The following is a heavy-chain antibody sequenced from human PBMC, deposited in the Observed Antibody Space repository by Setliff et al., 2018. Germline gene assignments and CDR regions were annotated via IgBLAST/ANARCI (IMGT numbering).Heavy chain of an antibody. CDR3: ARRQGANWGSDYYYGMDV. CDR1: GYSFTRYW. J-gene: IGHJ6*02. CDR2: IYPSDSDT. Sequence: GESLKISCKGSGYSFTRYWIGWVRQMHGKGLEWMGIIYPSDSDTRYSPSFQGQVTISADKSISTAYLQWSSLKASDTAMYYCARRQGANWGSDYYYGMDVWGQGTTVTVSS. V-gene: IGHV5-51*01. D-gene: IGHD7-27*01.